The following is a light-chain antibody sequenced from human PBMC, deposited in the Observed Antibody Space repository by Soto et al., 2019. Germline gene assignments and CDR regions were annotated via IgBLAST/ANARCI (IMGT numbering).Light chain of an antibody. J-gene: IGKJ1*01. CDR3: QHYNSYSEA. CDR2: KAS. Sequence: DIQMTQSPSTLSGSVGDRVTITCRASQTISSWLAWYQQKPGKAPKLLIYKASTLKSVVPSRFSGSGSGTEFTLTISSLQPDDFATYYCQHYNSYSEAFGQGTKVERK. CDR1: QTISSW. V-gene: IGKV1-5*03.